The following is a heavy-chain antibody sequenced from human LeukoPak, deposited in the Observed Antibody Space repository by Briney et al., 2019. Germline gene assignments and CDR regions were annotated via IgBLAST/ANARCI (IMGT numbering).Heavy chain of an antibody. CDR1: GYTFTSYG. V-gene: IGHV1-18*04. CDR3: ARDMCSSTSCLFDY. CDR2: ISAYNGNT. Sequence: ASVKVSCKVSGYTFTSYGISWVRQAPGQGLEWMGWISAYNGNTNYAQKLQGRVTMTTDTSTSTAYMELRSLRSDDTAVYYCARDMCSSTSCLFDYWGQGTLVTVSS. J-gene: IGHJ4*02. D-gene: IGHD2-2*01.